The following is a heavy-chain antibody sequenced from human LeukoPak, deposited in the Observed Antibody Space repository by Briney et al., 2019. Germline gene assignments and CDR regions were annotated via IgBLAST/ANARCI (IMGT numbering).Heavy chain of an antibody. CDR3: ARDNWNDAPGGFDP. CDR1: GFTFSSYS. CDR2: ITRSSTST. D-gene: IGHD1-20*01. V-gene: IGHV3-21*01. Sequence: GGSLRLSCAASGFTFSSYSMNWVRQAPGKGLEWVSSITRSSTSTYYTDSVRGRFTISRDNAKNSLYLQMNSLRAGDTAVYYCARDNWNDAPGGFDPWGQGTLVTVSS. J-gene: IGHJ5*02.